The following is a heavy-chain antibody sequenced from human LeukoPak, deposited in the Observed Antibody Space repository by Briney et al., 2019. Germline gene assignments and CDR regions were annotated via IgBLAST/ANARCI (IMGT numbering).Heavy chain of an antibody. CDR1: GFPFYDYA. D-gene: IGHD3-10*01. V-gene: IGHV3-9*01. CDR2: ISWNSGSI. CDR3: AKGTVRGVKYYFDY. J-gene: IGHJ4*02. Sequence: GGSLRLSFAAPGFPFYDYAMHWGRAAPGKGPGWVSGISWNSGSIGYADSVKGRFTISRDNAKNSLYLQMNSLRAEDTALYYCAKGTVRGVKYYFDYWGQGTLVTVSS.